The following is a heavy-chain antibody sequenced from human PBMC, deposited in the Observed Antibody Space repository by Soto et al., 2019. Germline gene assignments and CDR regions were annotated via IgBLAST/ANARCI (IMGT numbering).Heavy chain of an antibody. CDR1: GGSVSSGSFY. V-gene: IGHV4-61*01. J-gene: IGHJ6*02. D-gene: IGHD5-12*01. CDR2: FYDSGST. Sequence: SETLSLTCTVSGGSVSSGSFYWSWIRRPPGKGLEWIGYFYDSGSTNYNPSLRSRVTMSVDTSKNQFSLKLSSVTAADTAVYYCAASATPATNYYYAMDVWGQGTTVTVSS. CDR3: AASATPATNYYYAMDV.